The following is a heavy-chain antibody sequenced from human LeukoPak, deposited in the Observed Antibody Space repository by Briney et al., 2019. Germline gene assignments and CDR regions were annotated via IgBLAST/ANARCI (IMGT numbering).Heavy chain of an antibody. V-gene: IGHV3-7*01. CDR3: ARDLPGDRAPQSFDY. CDR1: GFTFSSYW. CDR2: IKQDGSEK. Sequence: GGSLRLSCAASGFTFSSYWMSWVRQAPGKGLEWVANIKQDGSEKYYVDSVKGRFTISRDNAKNSLYLQMNSLRAEDTAVYYCARDLPGDRAPQSFDYWGQGTLVTVSS. J-gene: IGHJ4*02. D-gene: IGHD3-10*01.